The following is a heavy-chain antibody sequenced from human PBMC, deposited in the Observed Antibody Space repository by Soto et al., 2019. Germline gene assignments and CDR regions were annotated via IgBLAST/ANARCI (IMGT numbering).Heavy chain of an antibody. V-gene: IGHV3-23*01. CDR1: GFTFSSYA. D-gene: IGHD2-2*01. CDR3: AKAALGYCTSTSCLYYFDS. CDR2: ISDNGGST. Sequence: GGSLRLSCAASGFTFSSYAMSWVRQAPGKGLEWVSLISDNGGSTYYADSVKGRFTISRDNSKNTLYLQMNTLRAEDTAVYYCAKAALGYCTSTSCLYYFDSWGQGTLVTVSS. J-gene: IGHJ4*02.